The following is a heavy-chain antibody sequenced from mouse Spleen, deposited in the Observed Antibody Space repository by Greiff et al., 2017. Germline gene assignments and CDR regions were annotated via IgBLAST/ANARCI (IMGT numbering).Heavy chain of an antibody. CDR2: ISYDGSN. CDR3: ARGDGYSDY. J-gene: IGHJ2*01. Sequence: EVQLQESGPGLVKPSQSLSLTCSVTGYSITSGYYWNWIRQFPGNKLEWMGYISYDGSNNYNPSLKNRISITRDTSKNQFFLKLNSVTTEDTATYYCARGDGYSDYWGQGTTLTVSS. V-gene: IGHV3-6*01. CDR1: GYSITSGYY. D-gene: IGHD2-3*01.